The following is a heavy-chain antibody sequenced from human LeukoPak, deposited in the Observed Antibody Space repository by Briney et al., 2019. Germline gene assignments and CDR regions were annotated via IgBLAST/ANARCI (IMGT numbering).Heavy chain of an antibody. D-gene: IGHD2-8*01. CDR3: ARGMNYYMDV. CDR1: GGTFSSYA. CDR2: ISYDGSNK. V-gene: IGHV3-30*04. J-gene: IGHJ6*03. Sequence: SCKASGGTFSSYAMHWVRQAPGKGLEWVAVISYDGSNKYYADSVKGRFTISRDNSKNTLYLQMNSLRAEDTAVYYCARGMNYYMDVWGKGTTVTVSS.